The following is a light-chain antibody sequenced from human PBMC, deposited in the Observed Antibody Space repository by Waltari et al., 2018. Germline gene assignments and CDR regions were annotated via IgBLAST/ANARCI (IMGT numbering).Light chain of an antibody. CDR3: AAWDDTLNLYV. CDR2: NNS. CDR1: SSNVGTNA. V-gene: IGLV1-44*01. J-gene: IGLJ1*01. Sequence: QSILTQPSSVSGTPGQGVTLSCSGSSSNVGTNALSWYHQLPGEAPKLLIYNNSERRPGGPDRSSGSKSGSSASLAISRLQSGDEGDYFCAAWDDTLNLYVFGSGTQVTVL.